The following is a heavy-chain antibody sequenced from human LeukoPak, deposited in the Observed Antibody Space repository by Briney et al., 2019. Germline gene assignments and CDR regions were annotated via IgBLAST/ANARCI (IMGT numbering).Heavy chain of an antibody. Sequence: GGSLRLSCAASGFTFSSYSMNWVRQAPGKGLEWVSSISSSSSYIYYADSVKGRFTISRDNAKNSLYLQMNSLRAEDTAVYYCARELGIRVRPRMLDDYWGQGTLVTVSS. D-gene: IGHD7-27*01. J-gene: IGHJ4*02. V-gene: IGHV3-21*01. CDR3: ARELGIRVRPRMLDDY. CDR1: GFTFSSYS. CDR2: ISSSSSYI.